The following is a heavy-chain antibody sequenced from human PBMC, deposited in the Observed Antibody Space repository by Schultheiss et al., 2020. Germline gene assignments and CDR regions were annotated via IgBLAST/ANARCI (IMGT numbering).Heavy chain of an antibody. Sequence: SCAASGFTFTIYSMNWVRQAPGKGLEWIGYIYYSGSTYYNPSLKSRVIISLDTPKNQFSLKLSSVTAADTAVFYCARHKAGHRYDPWGQGTLVTVSS. CDR3: ARHKAGHRYDP. J-gene: IGHJ5*02. CDR2: IYYSGST. D-gene: IGHD6-25*01. V-gene: IGHV4-59*08. CDR1: GFTFTIYS.